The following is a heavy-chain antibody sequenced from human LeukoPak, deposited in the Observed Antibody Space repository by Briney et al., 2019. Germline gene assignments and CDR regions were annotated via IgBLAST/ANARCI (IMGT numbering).Heavy chain of an antibody. J-gene: IGHJ6*04. CDR1: GYTFTSYA. CDR2: INAGNGNT. CDR3: ARDSFPGALGGATGYYYGMDV. V-gene: IGHV1-3*01. Sequence: ASVKVSCKASGYTFTSYAMRWVRQAPGQRLEWMGWINAGNGNTKYSQKFQGRVTITRDTSASTAYMELSSLRSEDTAVYYCARDSFPGALGGATGYYYGMDVWGKGTTVTVSS. D-gene: IGHD3-16*01.